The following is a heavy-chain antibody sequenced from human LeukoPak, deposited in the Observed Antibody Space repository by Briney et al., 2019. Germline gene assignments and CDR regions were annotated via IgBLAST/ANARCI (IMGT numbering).Heavy chain of an antibody. D-gene: IGHD3-3*01. CDR3: ARGCWSGRTDGFDI. Sequence: GGSLRLSCKGSGYSFTSYWIGWVRQMPGKGLEWMGIIYPGDSDTRYSPSSQGQVTISADKSISTANLQWSSLKASDTAMYYCARGCWSGRTDGFDIWGQGTMVTVSS. CDR1: GYSFTSYW. V-gene: IGHV5-51*01. J-gene: IGHJ3*02. CDR2: IYPGDSDT.